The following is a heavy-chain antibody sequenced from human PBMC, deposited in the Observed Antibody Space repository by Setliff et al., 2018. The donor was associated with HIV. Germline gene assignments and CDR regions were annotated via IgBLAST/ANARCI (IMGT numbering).Heavy chain of an antibody. Sequence: SETLSLTCTVSGDSIGSSSYYWAWIRQPPGKGLEWIGNIYYSGSTYYNPSLKTRVTISVDGSKNQFSLKLKSVTAADTAVYYCATLKMATIYRDFDYWGQGTLVTVSS. CDR3: ATLKMATIYRDFDY. J-gene: IGHJ4*02. D-gene: IGHD5-12*01. CDR2: IYYSGST. V-gene: IGHV4-39*01. CDR1: GDSIGSSSYY.